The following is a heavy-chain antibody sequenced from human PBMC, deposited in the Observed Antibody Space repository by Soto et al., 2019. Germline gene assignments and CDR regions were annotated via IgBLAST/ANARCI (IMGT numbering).Heavy chain of an antibody. J-gene: IGHJ6*02. CDR3: AAGNVQPVYCSGGSCFYYYYGMDV. CDR1: GFTFTSSA. CDR2: IVVGSSNT. D-gene: IGHD2-15*01. V-gene: IGHV1-58*01. Sequence: GASVKVSCKASGFTFTSSAVQWVRQARGQRLEWIGWIVVGSSNTNYAQKNQERVTITRDMSTSTDYIELSSLRSEDSAVYYCAAGNVQPVYCSGGSCFYYYYGMDVWGQGTTVTVSS.